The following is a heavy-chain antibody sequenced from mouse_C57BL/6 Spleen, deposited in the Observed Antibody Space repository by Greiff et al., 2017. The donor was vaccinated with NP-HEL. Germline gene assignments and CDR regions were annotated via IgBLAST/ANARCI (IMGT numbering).Heavy chain of an antibody. CDR1: GFSLTSYG. J-gene: IGHJ1*03. V-gene: IGHV2-2*01. D-gene: IGHD1-1*01. CDR3: ARNFATRYFDV. Sequence: QVQLKESGPGLVQPSQSLSITCTVSGFSLTSYGVHWVRQSPGKGLEWLGVIWSGGSTDYNAAFISRLSISKDNSKSQVFFKMNSLQADDTAIYYCARNFATRYFDVWGTGTTVTVSS. CDR2: IWSGGST.